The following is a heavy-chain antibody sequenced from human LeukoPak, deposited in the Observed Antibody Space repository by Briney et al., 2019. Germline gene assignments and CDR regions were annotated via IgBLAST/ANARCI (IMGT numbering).Heavy chain of an antibody. CDR3: AREGPAERFWDDAFDI. Sequence: ASVKVSCKASGYTFTSYGISWVRQAPGQGLEWMGWINTNTGNPTYAQGFTGRFVFSLDTSVSTAYLQISSLKAEDTAVYYCAREGPAERFWDDAFDIWGQGTMVTVSS. D-gene: IGHD3-3*01. V-gene: IGHV7-4-1*02. CDR1: GYTFTSYG. CDR2: INTNTGNP. J-gene: IGHJ3*02.